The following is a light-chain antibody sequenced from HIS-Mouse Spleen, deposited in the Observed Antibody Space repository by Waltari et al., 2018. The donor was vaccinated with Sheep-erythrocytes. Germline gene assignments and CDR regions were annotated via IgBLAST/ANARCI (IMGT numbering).Light chain of an antibody. CDR1: KLWDKY. V-gene: IGLV3-1*01. Sequence: SYELTQPPSVSVSPGQTASITFSGAKLWDKYAGWSQQKPGQSPVLVIYQDSKRPSGIPERFSGSNSGNTATLTISGTQAMDEADYYCQAWDSSTAWVFGGGTKLTVL. J-gene: IGLJ3*02. CDR3: QAWDSSTAWV. CDR2: QDS.